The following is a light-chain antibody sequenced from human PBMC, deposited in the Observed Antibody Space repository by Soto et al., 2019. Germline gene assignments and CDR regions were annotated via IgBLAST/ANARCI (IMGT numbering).Light chain of an antibody. Sequence: EIVLTHSPGTLSLSPWERAILSGSASPSVTNFLAWYQQKPGQAPRLLIYGASNRATGIPARFSGSGSGTDFTLTISSLEPEDSAVYYCQQRNMWPITFGQGTRLEI. CDR2: GAS. CDR1: PSVTNF. CDR3: QQRNMWPIT. J-gene: IGKJ5*01. V-gene: IGKV3-11*01.